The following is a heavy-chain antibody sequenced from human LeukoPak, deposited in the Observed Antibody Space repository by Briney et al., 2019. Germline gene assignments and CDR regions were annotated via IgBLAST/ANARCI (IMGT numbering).Heavy chain of an antibody. CDR2: ISGSGGST. V-gene: IGHV3-23*01. J-gene: IGHJ4*02. Sequence: GGSLRLSCAASGFTFSSYGMSWVRQAPGKGLEWVPVISGSGGSTNYADSVKGRFTISRDNTKNTLYLQMNSLRAEDAAVYYCARTGSSGFSTMGYWGQGTLVTVSS. CDR1: GFTFSSYG. D-gene: IGHD3-22*01. CDR3: ARTGSSGFSTMGY.